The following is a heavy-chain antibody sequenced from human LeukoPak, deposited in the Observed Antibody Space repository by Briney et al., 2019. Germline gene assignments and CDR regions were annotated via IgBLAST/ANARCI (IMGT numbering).Heavy chain of an antibody. V-gene: IGHV3-23*01. CDR2: ISDSGGAT. Sequence: GGSLRLSCAVSGVTLSNYGMAWVRQAPGKGLEWVAGISDSGGATNYADSVKGRFTISRDNAKNTLYLQMSSLRAEDTAVYVCAKRGVVIRVILVGFHKQAYYFDSWGQGALVTVSS. CDR1: GVTLSNYG. D-gene: IGHD3-10*01. J-gene: IGHJ4*02. CDR3: AKRGVVIRVILVGFHKQAYYFDS.